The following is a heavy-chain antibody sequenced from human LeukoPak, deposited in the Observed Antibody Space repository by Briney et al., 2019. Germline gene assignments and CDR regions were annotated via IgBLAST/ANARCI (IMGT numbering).Heavy chain of an antibody. CDR3: ARHRGFVSDY. V-gene: IGHV4-34*01. Sequence: SETLSLTCAVHGGSFSGYYWSWIRQPPGKGLEWIGEINHSGSTNYNPSLKSRVTISVDTSKNQFSLKLSSVTAADTAVYYCARHRGFVSDYWGQGTLVTVSS. D-gene: IGHD6-6*01. J-gene: IGHJ4*02. CDR2: INHSGST. CDR1: GGSFSGYY.